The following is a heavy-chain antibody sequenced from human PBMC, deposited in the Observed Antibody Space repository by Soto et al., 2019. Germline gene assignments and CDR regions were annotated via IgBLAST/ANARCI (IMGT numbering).Heavy chain of an antibody. V-gene: IGHV1-18*01. CDR3: ARAYDILTGYPFPFDS. D-gene: IGHD3-9*01. CDR1: GYTFTSYG. Sequence: GASVKVSCKASGYTFTSYGISWVRQAPGQGLEWKGWISAYNGNTNYAQKLQGRVTMTTDTSTSTAYMEMRSLRSDDTAVYYCARAYDILTGYPFPFDSWGQGTLVTVSS. J-gene: IGHJ4*02. CDR2: ISAYNGNT.